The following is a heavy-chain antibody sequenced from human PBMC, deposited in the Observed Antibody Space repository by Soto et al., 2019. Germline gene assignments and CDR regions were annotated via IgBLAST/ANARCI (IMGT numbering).Heavy chain of an antibody. Sequence: LSLTGTVSGGAINWGDYSWAWIRQPPGKGLEWIGYIYHTGTTYYNMSLKSRVTISVDRSKNQFSLKLSSVTAADTAVYYCARELERVFDYWGQGTLVTVSP. V-gene: IGHV4-30-2*01. J-gene: IGHJ4*02. CDR3: ARELERVFDY. CDR2: IYHTGTT. D-gene: IGHD1-1*01. CDR1: GGAINWGDYS.